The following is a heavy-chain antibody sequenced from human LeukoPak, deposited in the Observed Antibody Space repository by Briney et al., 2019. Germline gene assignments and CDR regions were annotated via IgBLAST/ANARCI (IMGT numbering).Heavy chain of an antibody. CDR3: AKRPCTNGVCYALLDY. CDR2: INLDGSVK. D-gene: IGHD2-8*01. V-gene: IGHV3-7*03. Sequence: PGGSLRLSCAASGFTFSGYWMSWVRQAPGKGLEWVANINLDGSVKHYVDSAKGRFTISRDNSKNTLYLQMNSLRAEDTAIYYCAKRPCTNGVCYALLDYWGQGTLVTVSS. J-gene: IGHJ4*02. CDR1: GFTFSGYW.